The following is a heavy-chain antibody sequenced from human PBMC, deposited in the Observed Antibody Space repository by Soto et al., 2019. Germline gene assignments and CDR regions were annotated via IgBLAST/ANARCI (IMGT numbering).Heavy chain of an antibody. D-gene: IGHD2-2*01. J-gene: IGHJ4*02. V-gene: IGHV3-66*01. CDR3: AKRKYCSSTTCFDY. CDR2: MYSGGET. CDR1: GFTVSISY. Sequence: EVQLVESGGALVQPGGSLRLSCAASGFTVSISYMSWVRQVPGKGLEWVSIMYSGGETYYAASVKGRFTISRDNSKNTLYLQMSSLRAEDTAVYYCAKRKYCSSTTCFDYWGQGTLVTFSS.